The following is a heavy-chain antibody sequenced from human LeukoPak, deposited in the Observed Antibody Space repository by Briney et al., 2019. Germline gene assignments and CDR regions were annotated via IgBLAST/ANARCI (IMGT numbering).Heavy chain of an antibody. CDR2: IWPDGSKK. J-gene: IGHJ4*02. D-gene: IGHD6-25*01. Sequence: GSLRLSCAASGFTFSTYAMHWVRQAPGKGLEWVAFIWPDGSKKYYADSVKGRFAISRENSKNTVYLQMNDLRPEDTALYFCAKISSSAESNFDYWGQGTLLTVSS. V-gene: IGHV3-30*02. CDR1: GFTFSTYA. CDR3: AKISSSAESNFDY.